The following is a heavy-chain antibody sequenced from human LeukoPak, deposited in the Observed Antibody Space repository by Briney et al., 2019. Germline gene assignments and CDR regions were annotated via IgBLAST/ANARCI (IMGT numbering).Heavy chain of an antibody. Sequence: PGGSLRLSCAASGFTFSSYGMSWVRQAPGKGLEWVSAISGSGGSTYYADSVKGRFTISRDNSKNTLYLQMNSLRAEDTAVYYCARDLWVEMATLHFDYWGQGTLVTVSS. J-gene: IGHJ4*02. CDR1: GFTFSSYG. CDR2: ISGSGGST. D-gene: IGHD5-24*01. V-gene: IGHV3-23*01. CDR3: ARDLWVEMATLHFDY.